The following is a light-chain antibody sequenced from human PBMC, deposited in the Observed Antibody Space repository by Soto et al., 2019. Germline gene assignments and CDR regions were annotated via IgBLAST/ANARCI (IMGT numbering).Light chain of an antibody. CDR1: QGIRNF. Sequence: DIQMTQSPTSLSASVGDRVTITCRASQGIRNFVAWYQQKPGKAPKLLIYAASTLQSGGPYRFSGSGSGTGFTLASNSLQPEYVAKYSGEKESSVPVFGPGTKVEIK. CDR2: AAS. J-gene: IGKJ3*01. CDR3: EKESSVPV. V-gene: IGKV1-27*01.